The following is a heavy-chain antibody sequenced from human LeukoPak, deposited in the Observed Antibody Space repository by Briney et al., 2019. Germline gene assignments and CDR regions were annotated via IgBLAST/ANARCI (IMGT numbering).Heavy chain of an antibody. Sequence: PGGSLRLSCAASGFTFSSYSMNWIRQPPGKGLEWIGTIYYSGSTYYNPSLKSRVTISVDTSKNQFSLRLSSVTAADTAVYYCATLYSSGDYFDYWGQGTLVTVSS. CDR2: IYYSGST. V-gene: IGHV4-59*04. D-gene: IGHD6-25*01. CDR3: ATLYSSGDYFDY. CDR1: GFTFSSYS. J-gene: IGHJ4*02.